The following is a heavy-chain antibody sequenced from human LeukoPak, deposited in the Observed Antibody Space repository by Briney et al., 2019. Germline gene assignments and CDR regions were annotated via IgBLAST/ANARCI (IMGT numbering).Heavy chain of an antibody. CDR2: TYYSGST. CDR1: GGSISSSSYY. V-gene: IGHV4-39*01. J-gene: IGHJ6*02. CDR3: ARLGMDV. Sequence: SETLSLTCTVSGGSISSSSYYWGWIRQPPGKGLEWIGSTYYSGSTYYNPSLKSRVTISVDTSKNQFSLKLSSVTAADTAVYYCARLGMDVWGQGTTVTVSS.